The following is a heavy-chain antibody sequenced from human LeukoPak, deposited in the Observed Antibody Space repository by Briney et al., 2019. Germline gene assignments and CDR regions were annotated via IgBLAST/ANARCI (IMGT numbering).Heavy chain of an antibody. Sequence: GGSLRLSCAASGFTFSSYGMHWVRQAPGKGLEWVAVISYDGSNKYYADSVKGRFTISRDNSKNTLYLQMNSLRAEDTAVYYCTKDMAILWERYYFDYWGQGTLVTVSS. CDR2: ISYDGSNK. D-gene: IGHD2-21*01. J-gene: IGHJ4*02. V-gene: IGHV3-30*18. CDR3: TKDMAILWERYYFDY. CDR1: GFTFSSYG.